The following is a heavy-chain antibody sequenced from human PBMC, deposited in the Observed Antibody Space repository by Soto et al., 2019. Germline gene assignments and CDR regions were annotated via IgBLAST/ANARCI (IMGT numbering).Heavy chain of an antibody. CDR1: GGSISSGGYY. D-gene: IGHD6-6*01. CDR3: ARYGSIAARPFERNYYYYCMDV. Sequence: SETLSLTCTVSGGSISSGGYYWSWIRQHPGKGLEWIGYIYYSGSTYYNPSLKSRVTISVDTSKNQFSLKLSSVTAADTAVYYCARYGSIAARPFERNYYYYCMDVWGQGTTDTVS. J-gene: IGHJ6*02. V-gene: IGHV4-31*03. CDR2: IYYSGST.